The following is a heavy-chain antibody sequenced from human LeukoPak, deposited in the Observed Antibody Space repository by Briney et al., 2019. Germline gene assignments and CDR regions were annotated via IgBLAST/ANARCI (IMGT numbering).Heavy chain of an antibody. CDR2: INPNSGGT. J-gene: IGHJ4*02. Sequence: ASVKVSCKASGYTFTGYYMHWVRQAPGQGLEWMGWINPNSGGTNYAQKFQGRVTMTRDTSISTAYMELSRLRSDATAVYYCARGQDSSGYYLSWFDYWGQGTLVTVSS. D-gene: IGHD3-22*01. V-gene: IGHV1-2*02. CDR1: GYTFTGYY. CDR3: ARGQDSSGYYLSWFDY.